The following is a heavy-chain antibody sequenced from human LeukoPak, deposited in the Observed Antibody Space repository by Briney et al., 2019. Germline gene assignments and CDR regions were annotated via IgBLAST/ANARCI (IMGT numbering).Heavy chain of an antibody. J-gene: IGHJ2*01. CDR1: GFTFSSYW. CDR2: INSDGSST. Sequence: GGSLRLSCAASGFTFSSYWMHWVRQAPGKGLVWVSRINSDGSSTSYADSVKGRFTISRDNAKNTLYLQMNSLRVGDTAVYYCARGGRSIAARIFWYFDLWGRGNLVTVSS. CDR3: ARGGRSIAARIFWYFDL. D-gene: IGHD6-6*01. V-gene: IGHV3-74*01.